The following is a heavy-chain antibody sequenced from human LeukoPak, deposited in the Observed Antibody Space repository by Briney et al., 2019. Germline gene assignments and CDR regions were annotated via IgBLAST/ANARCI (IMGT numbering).Heavy chain of an antibody. CDR2: INPNSGGT. D-gene: IGHD3-10*01. CDR1: GYTFTGYY. V-gene: IGHV1-2*02. CDR3: ERDQSGGGAHFDY. Sequence: ASVKVSCKASGYTFTGYYMHWVRQAPGQGLEWMGWINPNSGGTNYAQKFQGRVTMTRDTSISTAYMELSRLRSDDTAVYYCERDQSGGGAHFDYWGQGTLVTVSS. J-gene: IGHJ4*02.